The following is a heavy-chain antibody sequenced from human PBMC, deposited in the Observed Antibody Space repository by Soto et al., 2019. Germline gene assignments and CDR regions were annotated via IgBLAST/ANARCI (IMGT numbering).Heavy chain of an antibody. D-gene: IGHD3-10*01. J-gene: IGHJ4*02. CDR2: ISGSGGST. CDR3: AKDRDVTLPTFDY. Sequence: GGPMRHSCTASEVTIRSFAVSWVRQEPGKGLEWVSAISGSGGSTYYADSVKGRFTISRDNSKNTLYLQMNSLRAEDTAVYYCAKDRDVTLPTFDYWGQGTLVTVSS. CDR1: EVTIRSFA. V-gene: IGHV3-23*01.